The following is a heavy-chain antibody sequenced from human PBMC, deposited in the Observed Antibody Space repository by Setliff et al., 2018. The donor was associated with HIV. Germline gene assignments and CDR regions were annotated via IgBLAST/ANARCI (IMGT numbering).Heavy chain of an antibody. CDR3: ARGAPYCSGRHRWNY. CDR1: GDSINSGSYY. D-gene: IGHD3-10*01. V-gene: IGHV4-61*02. J-gene: IGHJ4*02. CDR2: IYSSGST. Sequence: SETLSLTCTVSGDSINSGSYYWSWLRQPAGRALEWIGRIYSSGSTNYNPSLKSRIKMSIDTSKNQLFLKLTSVPAAETAVYYCARGAPYCSGRHRWNYWGQGTLVTVSS.